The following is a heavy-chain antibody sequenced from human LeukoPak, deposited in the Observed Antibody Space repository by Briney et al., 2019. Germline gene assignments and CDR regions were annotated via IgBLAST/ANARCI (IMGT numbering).Heavy chain of an antibody. CDR3: TTVFVLMVYAISIDY. CDR2: IKSKTDGGTT. CDR1: GFTFSNAW. D-gene: IGHD2-8*01. V-gene: IGHV3-15*01. Sequence: GGSLRLSCAASGFTFSNAWMSWVRQAPGKGLEWVGRIKSKTDGGTTDYAAPVKGRFTISRDDSKNTLYLQMNSLKTEDTAVYYCTTVFVLMVYAISIDYWGQGTLVTVSS. J-gene: IGHJ4*02.